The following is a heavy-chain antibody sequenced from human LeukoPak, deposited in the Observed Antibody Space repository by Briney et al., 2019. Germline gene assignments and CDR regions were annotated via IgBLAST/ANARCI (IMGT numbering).Heavy chain of an antibody. CDR1: GGSIGSYY. CDR3: ARGSVAADY. J-gene: IGHJ4*02. D-gene: IGHD2-15*01. CDR2: INHSGST. V-gene: IGHV4-34*01. Sequence: PSETLSLTCTVSGGSIGSYYWSWIRQPPGKGLEWIGEINHSGSTNYNPSLKSRVTISVDTSKNQFSLKLSSVTAADTAVYYCARGSVAADYWGQGTLVTVSS.